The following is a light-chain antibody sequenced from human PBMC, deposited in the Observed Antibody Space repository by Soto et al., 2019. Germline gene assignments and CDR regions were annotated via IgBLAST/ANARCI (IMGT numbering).Light chain of an antibody. CDR2: DAS. J-gene: IGKJ5*01. Sequence: EIVLTQSPATLSLSPGERATLSCGASQSVSSSYLAWYQQKPGLAPRLLIYDASSRATGIPDRFSGSGSVTDFTLTISRLEPEEFAVYYCQQYSSSPITFGQGTRLEIK. CDR3: QQYSSSPIT. CDR1: QSVSSSY. V-gene: IGKV3D-20*01.